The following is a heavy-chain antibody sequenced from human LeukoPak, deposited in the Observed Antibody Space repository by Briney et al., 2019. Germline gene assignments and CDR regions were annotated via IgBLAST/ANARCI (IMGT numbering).Heavy chain of an antibody. CDR3: ASLSSGWYPAALDY. D-gene: IGHD6-13*01. Sequence: PSQTLSLTCAVSGGSISSGGYSWSWIRQPPGKGLEWIGYIYHSGLTYYNPSLKSRVTISVDRAKNQFSLKLSSVTAADTAVYYCASLSSGWYPAALDYWGQGTLVTVSS. J-gene: IGHJ4*02. CDR1: GGSISSGGYS. V-gene: IGHV4-30-2*01. CDR2: IYHSGLT.